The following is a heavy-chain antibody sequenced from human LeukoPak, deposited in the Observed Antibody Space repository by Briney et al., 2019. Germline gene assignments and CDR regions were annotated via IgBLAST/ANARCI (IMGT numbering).Heavy chain of an antibody. CDR1: GGSISSYY. D-gene: IGHD1-1*01. J-gene: IGHJ4*02. CDR2: ISYSGTT. Sequence: SETLSLTCTVSGGSISSYYWSWIRQPPGKGLEWIGYISYSGTTNYNPSLKSRVTISVDMSKSQFSLKLSSVTAADTAVYYCGRVTTGTVDHWGQGTLVTVSS. CDR3: GRVTTGTVDH. V-gene: IGHV4-59*01.